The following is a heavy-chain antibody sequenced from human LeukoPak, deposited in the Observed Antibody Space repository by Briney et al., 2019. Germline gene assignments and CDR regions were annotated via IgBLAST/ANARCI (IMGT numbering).Heavy chain of an antibody. CDR1: GYTFTNYG. J-gene: IGHJ4*02. Sequence: ASVKVSCKASGYTFTNYGISWVRQAPGQGFEWMGWISGYNGKTNYAQKLQGRVTMTTDTSTSTAYMELRSLRSDDTAVYYCARDTGIAVAGTGDFDYWGQGTLVTVSS. V-gene: IGHV1-18*01. CDR3: ARDTGIAVAGTGDFDY. D-gene: IGHD6-13*01. CDR2: ISGYNGKT.